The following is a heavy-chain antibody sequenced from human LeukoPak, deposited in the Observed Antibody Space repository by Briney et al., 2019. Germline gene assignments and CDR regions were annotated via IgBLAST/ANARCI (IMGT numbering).Heavy chain of an antibody. CDR1: GYTFTSYW. Sequence: KVSCKASGYTFTSYWIGWVRQMPGKGLEWMGIIYPGDSDTRYSPSFQGQVTISADKSISTAYLQWSSLKASDTAMYYCARHLRGPWGTPLDYWGQGTLVTVSS. CDR2: IYPGDSDT. CDR3: ARHLRGPWGTPLDY. J-gene: IGHJ4*02. V-gene: IGHV5-51*01. D-gene: IGHD3-10*01.